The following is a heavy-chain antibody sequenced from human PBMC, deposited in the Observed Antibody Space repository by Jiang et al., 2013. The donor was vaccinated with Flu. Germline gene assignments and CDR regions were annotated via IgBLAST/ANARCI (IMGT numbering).Heavy chain of an antibody. D-gene: IGHD6-19*01. CDR1: GFTFSSYA. V-gene: IGHV3-30-3*01. CDR2: ISYDGINK. CDR3: AREVERWYSSGWYPWDFDY. Sequence: VQLLESGGGVVQPGRSLRLSCAASGFTFSSYAMHWVRQAPGKGLEWVAVISYDGINKYYAESVKGRFTISRDNSKNTLYLQMNSLRAEDTAVYYCAREVERWYSSGWYPWDFDYWGQGTLVTVSS. J-gene: IGHJ4*02.